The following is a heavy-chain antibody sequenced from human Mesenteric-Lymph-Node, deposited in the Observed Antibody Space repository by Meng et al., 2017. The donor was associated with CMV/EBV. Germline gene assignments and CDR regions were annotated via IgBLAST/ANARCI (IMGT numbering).Heavy chain of an antibody. Sequence: GGSLRLSCKGSGYSFTSYWIGWVRQMPGKGLEWMGIIYPGDSDTRYSPSFRGQVTISVDKSITTAYLQWSSLKASDTAMYYCARPGGDYDWYFDLWGRGTLVTVSS. V-gene: IGHV5-51*01. CDR3: ARPGGDYDWYFDL. CDR1: GYSFTSYW. J-gene: IGHJ2*01. CDR2: IYPGDSDT. D-gene: IGHD3-16*01.